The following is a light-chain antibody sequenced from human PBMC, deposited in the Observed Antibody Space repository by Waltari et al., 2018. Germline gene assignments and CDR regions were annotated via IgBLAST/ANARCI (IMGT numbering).Light chain of an antibody. V-gene: IGLV2-14*03. J-gene: IGLJ1*01. CDR3: SSYTSSSISYV. Sequence: SALTQPASVSGSPGQSITIPCTATSSDIGGYNYVSWYQQHPGKAPKLMIYDVSNLPSGVSNRFSGSKSGNTASLTISGLQAEDEADYYCSSYTSSSISYVFGTGTKVTVL. CDR2: DVS. CDR1: SSDIGGYNY.